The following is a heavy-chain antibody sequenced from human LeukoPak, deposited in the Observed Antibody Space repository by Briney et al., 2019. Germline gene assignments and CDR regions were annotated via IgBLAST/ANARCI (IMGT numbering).Heavy chain of an antibody. Sequence: SESLSLTCTIAGGSISSYYWSWIRQPPGKGLEWLGYIYYTGCTNHDPTLKSRVTITVDTSKNQFSLKLRAVTSADTAVYYCARVVYSGYDFRGAMDVWGKGTTVTVSS. CDR2: IYYTGCT. CDR3: ARVVYSGYDFRGAMDV. D-gene: IGHD5-12*01. CDR1: GGSISSYY. J-gene: IGHJ6*03. V-gene: IGHV4-59*01.